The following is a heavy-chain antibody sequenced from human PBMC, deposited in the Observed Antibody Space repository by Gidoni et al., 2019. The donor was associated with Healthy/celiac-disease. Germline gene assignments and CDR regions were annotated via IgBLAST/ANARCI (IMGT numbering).Heavy chain of an antibody. Sequence: QVQLVASGGGVVQPGRSLRLSCAASGFTFSSYGMHWVRQAPGKGLEWVAVIWYDGSNKYYADSVKGRFTISRDNSKNTLYLQMNSLRAEDTAVYYCARGIGDPREAFDIWGQGTMVTVSS. CDR2: IWYDGSNK. J-gene: IGHJ3*02. V-gene: IGHV3-33*01. D-gene: IGHD3-10*01. CDR3: ARGIGDPREAFDI. CDR1: GFTFSSYG.